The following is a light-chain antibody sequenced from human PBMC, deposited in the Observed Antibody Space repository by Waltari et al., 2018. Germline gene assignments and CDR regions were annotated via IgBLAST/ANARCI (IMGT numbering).Light chain of an antibody. CDR3: QQYDNPPYT. CDR1: QDISNH. CDR2: DAS. J-gene: IGKJ2*01. V-gene: IGKV1-33*01. Sequence: DIQMTQSPSSLSASVGDRVTITCQASQDISNHLNWYQQKPGKAPNLVIYDASNLETGVPSRFSVSRSGTDFTFTIASLQPEDIATYHCQQYDNPPYTFGQGTKLEI.